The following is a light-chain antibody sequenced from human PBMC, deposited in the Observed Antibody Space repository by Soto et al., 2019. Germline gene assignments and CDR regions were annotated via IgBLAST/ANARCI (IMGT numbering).Light chain of an antibody. J-gene: IGKJ4*01. CDR2: TAS. CDR1: QGVSTW. Sequence: DIQMTQSPSTVTASVGDRVTITCRASQGVSTWLAWYQQKPGKAPNLLIYTASSLQSGVPSRFSGSGSGTDFTLTISSLQPEDFAAYYCQQTTTFPLTFGGGTKVEI. CDR3: QQTTTFPLT. V-gene: IGKV1D-12*01.